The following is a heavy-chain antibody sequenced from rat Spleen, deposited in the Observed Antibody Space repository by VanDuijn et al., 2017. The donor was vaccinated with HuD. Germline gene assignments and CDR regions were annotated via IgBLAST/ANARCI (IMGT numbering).Heavy chain of an antibody. J-gene: IGHJ2*01. CDR3: TRALSYSSYLY. V-gene: IGHV5-17*01. CDR1: GFTFRDYA. CDR2: IVYDGSRT. Sequence: EVQLVESGGGLVQPGRSLKLSCAASGFTFRDYAMAWVRQAPKKGLEWVATIVYDGSRTYYRDSVKGRFTISRANAKSTLYLQMDSLRSEDTATYYCTRALSYSSYLYWGQGVMVTVSS. D-gene: IGHD1-2*01.